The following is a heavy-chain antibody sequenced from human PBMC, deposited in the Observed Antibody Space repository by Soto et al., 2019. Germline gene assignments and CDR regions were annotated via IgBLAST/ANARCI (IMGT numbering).Heavy chain of an antibody. D-gene: IGHD3-22*01. CDR1: GGTFSSYA. J-gene: IGHJ6*02. CDR2: IIPIFGTA. Sequence: QVQLVQSGAEVKKPGSSVKVSCKASGGTFSSYAISWVRQAPGQGLEWMGGIIPIFGTANYAQKFQGRVTITEDESTSTAYMELSSLRSEDTAVYYCARVYYDSSGYSYYYYYGMDVWGQGTTVTVSS. CDR3: ARVYYDSSGYSYYYYYGMDV. V-gene: IGHV1-69*01.